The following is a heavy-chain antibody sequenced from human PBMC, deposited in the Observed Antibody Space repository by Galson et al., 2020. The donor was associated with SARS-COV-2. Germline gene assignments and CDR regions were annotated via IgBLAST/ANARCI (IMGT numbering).Heavy chain of an antibody. V-gene: IGHV1-46*03. D-gene: IGHD3-3*01. Sequence: SVKVSCKSSGYTVTTYYVHWVRQAPGQGLEWMGIINPNGDITSYAQKFQGRVTLTRDTSTSTAYMELSSLRFEDTAVYYCARALITTFGVIISGQGVMDVWGQGATVTVSS. CDR1: GYTVTTYY. J-gene: IGHJ6*02. CDR3: ARALITTFGVIISGQGVMDV. CDR2: INPNGDIT.